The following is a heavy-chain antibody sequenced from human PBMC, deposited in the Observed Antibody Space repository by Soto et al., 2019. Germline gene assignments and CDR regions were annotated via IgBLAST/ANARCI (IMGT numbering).Heavy chain of an antibody. V-gene: IGHV3-53*01. CDR1: GFTVTSNY. CDR2: LYRSGAT. Sequence: GSLRLSCAASGFTVTSNYMTWVRQAPGKGLEWVSVLYRSGATYYPDSVRGRFTASRDYFHNTLYLHMHSLRVEDTAVYYCARDSGLIRGSYCVDVWGPGTTVTVSS. J-gene: IGHJ6*02. D-gene: IGHD3-10*01. CDR3: ARDSGLIRGSYCVDV.